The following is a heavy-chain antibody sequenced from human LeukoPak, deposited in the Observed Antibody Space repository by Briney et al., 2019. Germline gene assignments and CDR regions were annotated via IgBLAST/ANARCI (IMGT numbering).Heavy chain of an antibody. CDR1: GFTFSSYS. CDR3: ARDKSVVVTARPGRFDP. V-gene: IGHV3-48*04. J-gene: IGHJ5*02. D-gene: IGHD2-21*02. CDR2: ISSSSSTI. Sequence: PGGSLRLSCAASGFTFSSYSMNWVRQAPGKGLEWVSYISSSSSTIYYADSVKGRFTISRDNAKNSLYLQMNSLRAEDTAVYYCARDKSVVVTARPGRFDPWGQGTLVTVSS.